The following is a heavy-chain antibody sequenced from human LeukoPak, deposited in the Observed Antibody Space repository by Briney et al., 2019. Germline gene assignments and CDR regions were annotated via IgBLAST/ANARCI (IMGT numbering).Heavy chain of an antibody. D-gene: IGHD3-10*01. Sequence: PSETLSLTCTVSGGSISSYYWSWIRQPPGKGLEWIGYIYYSGSTNYNPSLKSRVTMSVDTSKNQFSLKLSSVTAADTAVYYCARDEKGLLWFGDRYYYGMDVWGQGTTVTVSS. J-gene: IGHJ6*02. CDR3: ARDEKGLLWFGDRYYYGMDV. CDR1: GGSISSYY. CDR2: IYYSGST. V-gene: IGHV4-59*12.